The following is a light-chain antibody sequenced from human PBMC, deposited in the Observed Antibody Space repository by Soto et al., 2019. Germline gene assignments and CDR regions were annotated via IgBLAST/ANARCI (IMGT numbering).Light chain of an antibody. Sequence: QSVLTQPPSASGTPGQRVTISCSGSTSNIGSNTVNWYQQLPRTAPKLLIYSNNQRPSGVPDRFSASKSGTSASLAISGLQSEDEADYYCAVWDDSLNGVIFGGGTKVTVL. J-gene: IGLJ2*01. V-gene: IGLV1-44*01. CDR1: TSNIGSNT. CDR3: AVWDDSLNGVI. CDR2: SNN.